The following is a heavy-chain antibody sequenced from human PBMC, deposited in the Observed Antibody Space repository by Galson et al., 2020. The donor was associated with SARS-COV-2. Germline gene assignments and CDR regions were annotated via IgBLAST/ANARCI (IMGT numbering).Heavy chain of an antibody. V-gene: IGHV4-59*01. J-gene: IGHJ4*02. Sequence: ASETLSLTCTVSGGSISSYYWSWIRQPPGKGLEWIGYIYSSGATNYNPSLKSRVTISVDTSKNQFSLKLRSVIAADTAVYYCATAGQQPCSGGSCYPKFDYWGQGTLVTASS. CDR1: GGSISSYY. CDR2: IYSSGAT. CDR3: ATAGQQPCSGGSCYPKFDY. D-gene: IGHD2-15*01.